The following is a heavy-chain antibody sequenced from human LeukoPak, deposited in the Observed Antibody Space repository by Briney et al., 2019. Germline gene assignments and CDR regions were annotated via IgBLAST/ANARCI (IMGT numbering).Heavy chain of an antibody. CDR1: GYRFSGYY. CDR3: AREETSGSSSAFDI. V-gene: IGHV1-2*02. D-gene: IGHD1-26*01. Sequence: AASVKVSCKASGYRFSGYYMYWVRQAPGQGLEWMGWINPNSGGSKYAQKFQGRVTMTRDTSISTAYMELSRLRSDDTAVYYCAREETSGSSSAFDIWGQGTMVTVSS. CDR2: INPNSGGS. J-gene: IGHJ3*02.